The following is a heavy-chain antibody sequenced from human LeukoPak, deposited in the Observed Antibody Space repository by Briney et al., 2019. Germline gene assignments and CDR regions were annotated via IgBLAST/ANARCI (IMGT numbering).Heavy chain of an antibody. CDR2: ISYDGSNK. D-gene: IGHD5/OR15-5a*01. CDR1: GFTFSSYA. Sequence: GGSLRLSCAASGFTFSSYAMHWVRQAPGKGLEWVAAISYDGSNKYYADSVKGRFTISRDNSKNTLYLQMNSLRAEDTAVYYCARDGSTISGIGTYWGQGTLVTVSS. CDR3: ARDGSTISGIGTY. J-gene: IGHJ4*02. V-gene: IGHV3-30*04.